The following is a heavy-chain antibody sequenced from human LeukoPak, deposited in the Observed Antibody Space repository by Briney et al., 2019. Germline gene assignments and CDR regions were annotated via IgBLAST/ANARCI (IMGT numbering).Heavy chain of an antibody. CDR1: GGSFSGYY. V-gene: IGHV4-34*01. CDR3: ASEGIVGATGAFDI. D-gene: IGHD1-26*01. Sequence: SETLSLTCAVYGGSFSGYYWSWIRQPPGKGLEWIGEINHSGSTNYNPSLKSRVTISVDTSKNQFSLKLSPVTAADTAVYYCASEGIVGATGAFDIWGQGTMVTVSS. CDR2: INHSGST. J-gene: IGHJ3*02.